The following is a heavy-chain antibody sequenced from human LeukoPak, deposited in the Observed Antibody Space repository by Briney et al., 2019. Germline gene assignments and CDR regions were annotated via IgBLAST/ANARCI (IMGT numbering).Heavy chain of an antibody. CDR3: AREGGMATINNWFDP. CDR2: IYHSGNT. CDR1: GYSISRGYY. J-gene: IGHJ5*02. Sequence: ASETLSLTCTVSGYSISRGYYWGWIRQPPGKGLEWIGSIYHSGNTYYNPPLKSRVTISVDASKNQFSLEVTSVTAADTAVYYCAREGGMATINNWFDPWGQGTLVTVSS. V-gene: IGHV4-38-2*02. D-gene: IGHD5-24*01.